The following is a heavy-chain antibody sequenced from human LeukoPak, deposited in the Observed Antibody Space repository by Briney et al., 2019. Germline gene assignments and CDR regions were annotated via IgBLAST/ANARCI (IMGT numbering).Heavy chain of an antibody. CDR1: GFTFDDYA. CDR3: ARDSYGSSGYYYVSDY. V-gene: IGHV3-43*02. D-gene: IGHD3-22*01. Sequence: GGSLRLSCAASGFTFDDYAMHWVRQAPGKGLEWVSLISGDGGSTYYADSVKGRFTISRDNAKNSLYLQMNSLRDEDTAVYYCARDSYGSSGYYYVSDYWGQGTLVTVSS. CDR2: ISGDGGST. J-gene: IGHJ4*02.